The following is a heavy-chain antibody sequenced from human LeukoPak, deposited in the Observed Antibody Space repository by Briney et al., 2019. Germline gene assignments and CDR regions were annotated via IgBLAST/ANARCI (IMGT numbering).Heavy chain of an antibody. CDR3: ARRRGWKQQLVYFDY. J-gene: IGHJ4*02. CDR1: GGSISSYY. CDR2: LFHSGTP. V-gene: IGHV4-59*08. Sequence: PSETLSLTCTVSGGSISSYYWSWIRQPPGKGLEWIGYLFHSGTPRYNPSLKSRVTISADTSKNQFFLTLNSTTAADTDVYFCARRRGWKQQLVYFDYWGQGTLATVSS. D-gene: IGHD6-13*01.